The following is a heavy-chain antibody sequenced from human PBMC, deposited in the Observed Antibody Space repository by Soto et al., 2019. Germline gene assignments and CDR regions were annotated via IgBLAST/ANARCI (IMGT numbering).Heavy chain of an antibody. D-gene: IGHD3-22*01. CDR3: ARATHYYDSSQFDP. CDR2: IYYSGTT. CDR1: GGSISSYY. Sequence: PSETLSLTCTVSGGSISSYYWSWIRQPPGKGLEWIAYIYYSGTTNYNPSLKSRVTISVDTSKNQISLNLSSVTAADTAVYYCARATHYYDSSQFDPWGQGTLVTVSS. J-gene: IGHJ5*02. V-gene: IGHV4-59*01.